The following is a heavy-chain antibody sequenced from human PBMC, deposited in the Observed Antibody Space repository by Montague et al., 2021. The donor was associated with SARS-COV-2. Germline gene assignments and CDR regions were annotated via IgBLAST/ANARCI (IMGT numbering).Heavy chain of an antibody. D-gene: IGHD6-13*01. V-gene: IGHV4-39*01. J-gene: IGHJ4*02. Sequence: SETLSLTCAVSGVSISSSTYYWGWIRQPPGKGLEWIGNIYHTGSTYYKSSRKSRVTIFQDTSKNQFSMRLKSLTAADTAVYYCARLTFPSIAPALYFDYWGQGTLVTVSS. CDR2: IYHTGST. CDR3: ARLTFPSIAPALYFDY. CDR1: GVSISSSTYY.